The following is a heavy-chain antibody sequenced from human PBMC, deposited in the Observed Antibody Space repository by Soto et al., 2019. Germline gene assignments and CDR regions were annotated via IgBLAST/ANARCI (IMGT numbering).Heavy chain of an antibody. D-gene: IGHD1-26*01. CDR3: ARDDRHWEVFDY. CDR1: GGSISSGGYY. Sequence: SETLSLTCTVSGGSISSGGYYWSWIRQHPGKGLEWIGYIYYSGSTYYNPSLKSRVTISVDTSKNQFSLKLSSVTAADTAVYYCARDDRHWEVFDYWGQGTLVTVS. J-gene: IGHJ4*02. V-gene: IGHV4-31*03. CDR2: IYYSGST.